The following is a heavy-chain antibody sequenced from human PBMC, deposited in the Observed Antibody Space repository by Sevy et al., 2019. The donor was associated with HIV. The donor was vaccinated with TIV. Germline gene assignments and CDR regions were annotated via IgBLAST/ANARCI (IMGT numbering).Heavy chain of an antibody. CDR1: GFTFSSYS. Sequence: GGSLRLSCAASGFTFSSYSMNWVRQAPGKGLEWVSSISSSSSYIYYADSVKGRFTISRDNAKNSLYLQMNSLRAEDTAVYYCARDRITIFEVVGRDAFDIWGQRTMVTVSS. CDR3: ARDRITIFEVVGRDAFDI. V-gene: IGHV3-21*01. J-gene: IGHJ3*02. CDR2: ISSSSSYI. D-gene: IGHD3-3*01.